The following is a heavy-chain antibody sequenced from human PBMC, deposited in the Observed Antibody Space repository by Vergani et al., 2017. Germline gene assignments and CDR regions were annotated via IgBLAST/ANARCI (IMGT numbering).Heavy chain of an antibody. D-gene: IGHD6-6*01. CDR2: IYDSRHN. V-gene: IGHV4-39*01. J-gene: IGHJ3*02. CDR1: GMSISNNNYY. Sequence: QLQLQESGPRLVKPSETLSLTCSVSGMSISNNNYYWGWIRQPPGKGLEWIGSIYDSRHNNYSPSLKSRVSISVDTSKNQFSLNLTSVTAADTAVYYCARHLRQLARNDVFDIWGHGTLVTVSS. CDR3: ARHLRQLARNDVFDI.